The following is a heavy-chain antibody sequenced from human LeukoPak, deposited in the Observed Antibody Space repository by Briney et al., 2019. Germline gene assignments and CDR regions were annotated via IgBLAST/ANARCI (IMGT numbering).Heavy chain of an antibody. CDR1: GYTFTSYD. J-gene: IGHJ4*02. V-gene: IGHV1-8*01. CDR3: ARGRRYSSGWRFDY. D-gene: IGHD6-19*01. CDR2: MNPNSGNT. Sequence: APVKVSCKASGYTFTSYDINWVRQATGQGLEWMGWMNPNSGNTGYAQKFQGRVTMTRNTSISTAYMELSSLRSEDTAVYYRARGRRYSSGWRFDYWGQGTLVTVSS.